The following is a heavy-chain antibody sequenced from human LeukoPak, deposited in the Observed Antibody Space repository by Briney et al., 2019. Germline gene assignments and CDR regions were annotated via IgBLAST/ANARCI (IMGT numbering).Heavy chain of an antibody. CDR2: IKSKTDDGTT. CDR1: GFTFSNAW. V-gene: IGHV3-15*01. D-gene: IGHD6-13*01. Sequence: GGSLRLSCAASGFTFSNAWMSWVRQAPGKGLEWVGRIKSKTDDGTTDYAAPVKGRFTISRDDSKNTLYLQMNSLKTEDTAVYYCTTLYSSSHYWGQGTLVTVSS. CDR3: TTLYSSSHY. J-gene: IGHJ4*02.